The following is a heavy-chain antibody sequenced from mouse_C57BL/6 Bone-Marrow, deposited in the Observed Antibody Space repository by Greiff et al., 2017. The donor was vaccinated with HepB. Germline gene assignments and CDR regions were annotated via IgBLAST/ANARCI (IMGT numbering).Heavy chain of an antibody. CDR2: IDPSDSYT. CDR3: ARSGYDGNPYYYAMDD. J-gene: IGHJ4*01. V-gene: IGHV1-69*01. D-gene: IGHD2-3*01. CDR1: GYTFTSYW. Sequence: QVQLQQPGAELVMPGASVKLSCKASGYTFTSYWMHWVKQRPGQGLEWIGEIDPSDSYTNYNQKFKGKSTLTVDKSSSTAYMQLSSLTSEDSAVYYCARSGYDGNPYYYAMDDWGQGTSVTVSS.